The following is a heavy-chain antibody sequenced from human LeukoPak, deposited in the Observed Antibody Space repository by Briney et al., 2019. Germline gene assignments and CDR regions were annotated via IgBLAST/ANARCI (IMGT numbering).Heavy chain of an antibody. CDR3: ARDRPNYYGSDGHYYRRDGDY. V-gene: IGHV3-23*01. Sequence: GGSLRLSCAACGFTFSIYAMSWVRQAPGKGLQWVSSITSRGESTWYVDSVKGRFTITRDNSENTLYLQMHSLRAEDTAVYYCARDRPNYYGSDGHYYRRDGDYWGRGTLVSVSS. CDR1: GFTFSIYA. J-gene: IGHJ4*02. D-gene: IGHD3-22*01. CDR2: ITSRGEST.